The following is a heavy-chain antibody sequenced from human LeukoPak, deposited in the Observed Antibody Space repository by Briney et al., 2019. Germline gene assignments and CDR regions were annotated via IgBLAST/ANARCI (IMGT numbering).Heavy chain of an antibody. V-gene: IGHV4-39*07. CDR3: AKEGYCSGGSCFG. Sequence: STQWMSWIRQPPGKGLEWIGSIYYSGSTYYNPSLKSRVTISVDTSKNQFSLKLSSVTAADTAVYYCAKEGYCSGGSCFGRGQGTLVTVSS. D-gene: IGHD2-15*01. CDR1: STQW. CDR2: IYYSGST. J-gene: IGHJ4*02.